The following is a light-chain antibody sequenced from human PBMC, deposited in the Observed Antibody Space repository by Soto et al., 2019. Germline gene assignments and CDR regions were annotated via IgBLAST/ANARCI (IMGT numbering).Light chain of an antibody. CDR3: SSYTSSSTLVV. J-gene: IGLJ1*01. CDR2: EVS. CDR1: SSDVGGYNY. V-gene: IGLV2-14*01. Sequence: QSVLTQPASVSGSPGQSITISCTGTSSDVGGYNYVSWYQQHPGKAPNLMIYEVSNRPSGVSNRFSGSKSGNTASLTISGLQAEDEADYYCSSYTSSSTLVVFGTGTKVTVL.